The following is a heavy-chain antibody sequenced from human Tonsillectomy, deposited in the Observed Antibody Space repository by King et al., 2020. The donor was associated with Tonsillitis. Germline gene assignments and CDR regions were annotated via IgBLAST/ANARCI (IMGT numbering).Heavy chain of an antibody. CDR1: GGSISSGGYY. J-gene: IGHJ3*02. CDR2: IYNSGST. V-gene: IGHV4-31*03. D-gene: IGHD3-10*01. CDR3: ARDRGYYIGSGSYSTNPINAFDI. Sequence: VQLQESGPGLVKPSQTLSLTCTVSGGSISSGGYYWSWIRQHPGKGLEWIGYIYNSGSTYYNPSLKSRVTISVDTSKNQFSLKLSSVTAADTAVYYCARDRGYYIGSGSYSTNPINAFDIWGQGTMVTVSS.